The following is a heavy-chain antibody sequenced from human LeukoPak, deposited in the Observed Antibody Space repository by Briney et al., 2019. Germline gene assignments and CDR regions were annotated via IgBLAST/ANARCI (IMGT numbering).Heavy chain of an antibody. V-gene: IGHV4-39*07. J-gene: IGHJ3*02. D-gene: IGHD1-26*01. CDR1: GGSISSSSYY. Sequence: SETLSLTCTVSGGSISSSSYYWGWIRQPPGKGLEWIGSIYYSGSTYYNPSLKSRVTISVDTSKNQFSADTAVYYCARDEVGAGDLGAFDIWGQGTMVTVSS. CDR3: DLGAFDI. CDR2: IYYSGST.